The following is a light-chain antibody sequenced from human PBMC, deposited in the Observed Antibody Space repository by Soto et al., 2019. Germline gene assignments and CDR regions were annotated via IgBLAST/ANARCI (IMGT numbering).Light chain of an antibody. CDR3: QQYNSYS. CDR2: DAS. Sequence: EIVMTQSPATLSVSPGERATLSCRASQSVSSNLAWYQQKPGQAPRLLIYDASNRATGIPARFSGSGSGTDFTLTISSLEPEDFATYYCQQYNSYSFGQGTKVDIK. CDR1: QSVSSN. J-gene: IGKJ1*01. V-gene: IGKV3D-15*01.